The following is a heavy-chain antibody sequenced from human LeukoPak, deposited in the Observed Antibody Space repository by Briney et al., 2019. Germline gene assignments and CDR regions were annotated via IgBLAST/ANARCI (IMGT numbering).Heavy chain of an antibody. D-gene: IGHD5-24*01. V-gene: IGHV4-34*01. CDR1: GGSFSGYY. J-gene: IGHJ4*02. Sequence: PSETLSLTCAVSGGSFSGYYWSWIRQPPGKGLEWIGEINHSGSTNYNPSLKSRVTISVDTSKNQFSLKLSSVTAADTAVYYCARKGRDGYNAFDYWGQGTLVTVSS. CDR3: ARKGRDGYNAFDY. CDR2: INHSGST.